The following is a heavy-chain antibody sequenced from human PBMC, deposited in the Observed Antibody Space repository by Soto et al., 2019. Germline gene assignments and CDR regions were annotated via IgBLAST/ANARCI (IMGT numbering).Heavy chain of an antibody. CDR3: ANAVAISGRGVPPSDS. J-gene: IGHJ4*02. CDR2: ISYEGNNK. Sequence: QAPGKGLVWVAVISYEGNNKYYTDSVKGRFTISRDNSQNTLYLQMNSLRPEDTAVYYCANAVAISGRGVPPSDSWGLGTRVT. V-gene: IGHV3-30*18. D-gene: IGHD3-10*01.